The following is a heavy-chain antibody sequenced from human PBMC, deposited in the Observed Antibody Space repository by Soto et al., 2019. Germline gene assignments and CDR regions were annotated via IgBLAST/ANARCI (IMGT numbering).Heavy chain of an antibody. J-gene: IGHJ4*02. Sequence: GGSLRLSCAASGFTFDDYAMHWVRQAPGKGLEWVSGISWNSGSIGYADSVKGRFTISRDNAKNSLYLQMNSLRAEDTALYYCAKGKDPEYSSSSSIPYFDYWGQGTLVTVSS. CDR3: AKGKDPEYSSSSSIPYFDY. CDR2: ISWNSGSI. V-gene: IGHV3-9*01. D-gene: IGHD6-6*01. CDR1: GFTFDDYA.